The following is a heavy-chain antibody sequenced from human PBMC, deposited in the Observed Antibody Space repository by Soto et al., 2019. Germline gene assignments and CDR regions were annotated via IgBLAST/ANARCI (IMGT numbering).Heavy chain of an antibody. CDR1: GFTFSSYA. CDR2: ISGSGGST. D-gene: IGHD3-10*01. CDR3: AKLIYSPFSITMVRGVIKYFDY. V-gene: IGHV3-23*01. Sequence: GGSLRLSCAASGFTFSSYAMSWVRQAPGKGLEWVSAISGSGGSTYYADSVKGRFTISRDNSKNTLYLQMNSLRAEDTAVYYCAKLIYSPFSITMVRGVIKYFDYWGQGTLVTVSS. J-gene: IGHJ4*02.